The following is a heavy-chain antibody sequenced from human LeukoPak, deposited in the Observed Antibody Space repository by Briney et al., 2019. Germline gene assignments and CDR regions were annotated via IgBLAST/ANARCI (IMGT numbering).Heavy chain of an antibody. CDR1: GGSISSSSNY. V-gene: IGHV4-61*05. D-gene: IGHD2-15*01. Sequence: SETLSLTCSVSGGSISSSSNYWGWIRQPPGKGLEWIGYIYYSGSTNYNPFLKSRVTISVDTSKNQFSLKLSSVTAADTAVYYCARGVGYCSGGSCFPERYYNWFDPWGQGTLVTVSS. CDR3: ARGVGYCSGGSCFPERYYNWFDP. J-gene: IGHJ5*02. CDR2: IYYSGST.